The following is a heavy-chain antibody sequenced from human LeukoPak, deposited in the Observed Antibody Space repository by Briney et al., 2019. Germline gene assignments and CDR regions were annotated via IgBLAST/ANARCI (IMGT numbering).Heavy chain of an antibody. Sequence: TGGSLRLSCAASGFTVSSNYMSWVRQAPGKGLEWVSVIYSGGSTYYADSVKGRFTISRDNSKNTLYLQMNSLRAEDTAVYYCARMVVEGSYLGYFDYWGQGTLVTVSS. J-gene: IGHJ4*02. CDR3: ARMVVEGSYLGYFDY. CDR1: GFTVSSNY. D-gene: IGHD1-26*01. CDR2: IYSGGST. V-gene: IGHV3-53*01.